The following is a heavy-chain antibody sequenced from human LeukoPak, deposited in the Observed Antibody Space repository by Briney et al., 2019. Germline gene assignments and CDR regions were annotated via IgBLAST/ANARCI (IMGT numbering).Heavy chain of an antibody. CDR3: ATMVRGVISTYYYYYYMDV. CDR1: GYTFTSYG. D-gene: IGHD3-10*01. J-gene: IGHJ6*03. V-gene: IGHV1-18*01. Sequence: ASVKVSCKASGYTFTSYGISWVRQAPGQGLEWMGWISAYNGNTNYAQKLQGRVTMTTDTSTSTAYMELRSLRSDDTAVYYCATMVRGVISTYYYYYYMDVWGKGTTVTVSS. CDR2: ISAYNGNT.